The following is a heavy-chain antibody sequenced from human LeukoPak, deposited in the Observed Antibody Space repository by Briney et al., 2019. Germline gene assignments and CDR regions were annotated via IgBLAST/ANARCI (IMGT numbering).Heavy chain of an antibody. CDR3: ARDVGNVLRFPPYGMDV. D-gene: IGHD3-3*01. CDR1: GYTFTSYY. CDR2: INPSGGST. Sequence: ASVTVSCKASGYTFTSYYMHWVRQAPGQGLEWMGIINPSGGSTSYAQKFQGRVTMTRDTSTSTVYMELSSLRSEDTAVYYCARDVGNVLRFPPYGMDVWGQGTTVTVSS. V-gene: IGHV1-46*01. J-gene: IGHJ6*02.